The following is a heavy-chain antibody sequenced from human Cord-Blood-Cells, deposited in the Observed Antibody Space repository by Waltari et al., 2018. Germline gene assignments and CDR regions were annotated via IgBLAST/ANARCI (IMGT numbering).Heavy chain of an antibody. J-gene: IGHJ4*02. CDR3: ASTLYDSSGYYYDY. CDR2: INHSGST. D-gene: IGHD3-22*01. Sequence: QVQLQQWGAGLLTPSETPSLTCAAHGGSFSGYYRSSTRPPPGKGLEWIGEINHSGSTNYNPSLKSRVTISVDTSKNQFSLKLSSVTAADTAVYYCASTLYDSSGYYYDYWGQGTLVTVSS. V-gene: IGHV4-34*01. CDR1: GGSFSGYY.